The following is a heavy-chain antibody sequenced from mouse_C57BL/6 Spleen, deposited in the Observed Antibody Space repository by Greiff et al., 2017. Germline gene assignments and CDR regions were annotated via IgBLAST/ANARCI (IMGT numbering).Heavy chain of an antibody. CDR3: AREDYEGFAY. Sequence: EVMLVESGGGLVKPGGSLKLSCAASGFTFSDYGMHWVRQAPEKGLEWVAYISSGSSTIYYADTVKGRFTISRDNAKNTLFLQMTSLRSEDTAMYYCAREDYEGFAYWGQGTLVTVSA. CDR2: ISSGSSTI. J-gene: IGHJ3*01. CDR1: GFTFSDYG. D-gene: IGHD2-4*01. V-gene: IGHV5-17*01.